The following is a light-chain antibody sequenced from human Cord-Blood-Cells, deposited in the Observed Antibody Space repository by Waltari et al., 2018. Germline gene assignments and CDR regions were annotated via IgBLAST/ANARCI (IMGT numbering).Light chain of an antibody. CDR1: SSDVVGYNY. J-gene: IGLJ2*01. V-gene: IGLV2-11*01. CDR2: DVS. Sequence: QSALTQPRSVSGSPGRSVTISCTGPSSDVVGYNYVSWYQQHPGKAPKLMIYDVSKRPSGVPDRFSGSKSGNTASLTISGLQAEDEADYYCCSYAGSYNVVFGGGTKLTVL. CDR3: CSYAGSYNVV.